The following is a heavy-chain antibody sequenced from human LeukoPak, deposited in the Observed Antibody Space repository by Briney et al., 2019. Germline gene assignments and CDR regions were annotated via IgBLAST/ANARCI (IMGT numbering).Heavy chain of an antibody. CDR3: ARPGSSGVPYYYYYMDV. CDR2: ISSSGSTI. J-gene: IGHJ6*03. V-gene: IGHV3-48*03. Sequence: GGSLRLSCAASGFTFSSYEMNWVRQAPGKGLEWVSYISSSGSTIYYADSVKGRFTISRDNAKNSLYLQMNSLRAEDTAVYYCARPGSSGVPYYYYYMDVWGKGTTVTISS. CDR1: GFTFSSYE. D-gene: IGHD2-2*01.